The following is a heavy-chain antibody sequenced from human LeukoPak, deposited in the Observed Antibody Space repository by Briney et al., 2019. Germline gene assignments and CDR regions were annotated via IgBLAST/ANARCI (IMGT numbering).Heavy chain of an antibody. V-gene: IGHV4-34*01. J-gene: IGHJ4*02. CDR2: INHSGST. CDR3: ARTDYGDYYYFDY. CDR1: GGSFSGYY. D-gene: IGHD4-17*01. Sequence: PSETLSLTCAVYGGSFSGYYWSWIRQTPEKGLEWIGEINHSGSTNYNPSLKSRVTISVDTSKNQFSLKLTSVAAADTAVYYCARTDYGDYYYFDYWGQGTLVTVSS.